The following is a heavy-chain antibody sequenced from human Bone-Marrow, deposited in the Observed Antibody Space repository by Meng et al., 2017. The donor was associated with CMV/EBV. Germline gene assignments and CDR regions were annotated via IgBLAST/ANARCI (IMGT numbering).Heavy chain of an antibody. CDR3: ARDLLGGYCSSTSCPIFDY. Sequence: ASVKVSCKASGYTFTSYDINWVRQATGQGLEWMGWMNPNSGNTGYAQKFQGRVTMTRNTSISTAYMELSSLRSEDTAVYYCARDLLGGYCSSTSCPIFDYWGQGTLVTVSS. CDR1: GYTFTSYD. J-gene: IGHJ4*02. V-gene: IGHV1-8*01. D-gene: IGHD2-2*01. CDR2: MNPNSGNT.